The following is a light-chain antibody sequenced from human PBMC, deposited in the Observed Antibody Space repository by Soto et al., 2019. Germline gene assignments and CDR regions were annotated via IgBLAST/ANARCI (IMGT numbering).Light chain of an antibody. V-gene: IGKV3-15*01. CDR3: QQYNNWPPYT. Sequence: EIIMTQSPATLSVSPGERVTLSCRASQSVSDNVAWYQQRPGQSPRLLMHSASARAAGLPARFSGSGSVTEFSLTISSLQSEDFAVYYCQQYNNWPPYTFGQGTKLEIK. CDR2: SAS. J-gene: IGKJ2*01. CDR1: QSVSDN.